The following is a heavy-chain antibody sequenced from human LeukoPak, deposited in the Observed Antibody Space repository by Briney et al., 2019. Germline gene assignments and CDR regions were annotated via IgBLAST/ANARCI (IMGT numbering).Heavy chain of an antibody. CDR2: MNPNSGNT. J-gene: IGHJ4*02. Sequence: ASVKVSCKASGYAFTSYDINWVRQATGQGLEWMGWMNPNSGNTGYAQKFQGRVTMTEDTSTDTAYMELSSLRSEDTAVYYCATASYYYGSGSQYYFDYWGQGTLVTVSS. CDR1: GYAFTSYD. D-gene: IGHD3-10*01. V-gene: IGHV1-8*01. CDR3: ATASYYYGSGSQYYFDY.